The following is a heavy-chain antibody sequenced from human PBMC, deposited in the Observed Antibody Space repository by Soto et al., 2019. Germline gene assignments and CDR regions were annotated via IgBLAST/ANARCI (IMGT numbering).Heavy chain of an antibody. CDR2: ISSSGTYI. D-gene: IGHD2-2*01. CDR3: ARATVASLTPYQGFYYYGMDV. Sequence: VGSLRLSCAASGFTFSTYSMNWVRQAPGKGLEWVSSISSSGTYIHYADSLKGRFTISRDNSKDSLYLQMDTLRPDDTAIYSCARATVASLTPYQGFYYYGMDVWGQGTTVTVSS. V-gene: IGHV3-21*01. CDR1: GFTFSTYS. J-gene: IGHJ6*02.